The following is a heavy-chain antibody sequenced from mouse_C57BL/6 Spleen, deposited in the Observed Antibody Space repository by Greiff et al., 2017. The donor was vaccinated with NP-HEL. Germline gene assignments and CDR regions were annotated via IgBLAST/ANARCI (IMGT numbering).Heavy chain of an antibody. D-gene: IGHD1-1*01. CDR3: AREGTTVGGAMDD. CDR2: ISDGGSYT. J-gene: IGHJ4*01. Sequence: VQLKQSGGGLVKPGGSLKLSCAASGFTFSSYAMSWVRQTPEKRLEWVATISDGGSYTYYPDNVKGRFTISRDNDKNNLYPQMSHVKSEDTAMYYCAREGTTVGGAMDDWGQGTSVTVSS. CDR1: GFTFSSYA. V-gene: IGHV5-4*01.